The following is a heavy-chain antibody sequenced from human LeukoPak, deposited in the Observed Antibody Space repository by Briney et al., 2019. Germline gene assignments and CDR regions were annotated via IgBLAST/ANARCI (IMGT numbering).Heavy chain of an antibody. D-gene: IGHD3-10*01. CDR2: ISAYNDNT. CDR1: GYRFTSYG. J-gene: IGHJ5*02. V-gene: IGHV1-18*01. CDR3: ARALGITMVRGVMITRGWFDP. Sequence: ASVKVSCKASGYRFTSYGISWVRQAPGQGVEWMGGISAYNDNTNYAQKLKGRLTMTTATSTSTAYMELRSLRSDDTAVYYCARALGITMVRGVMITRGWFDPWGQGTLVTVSS.